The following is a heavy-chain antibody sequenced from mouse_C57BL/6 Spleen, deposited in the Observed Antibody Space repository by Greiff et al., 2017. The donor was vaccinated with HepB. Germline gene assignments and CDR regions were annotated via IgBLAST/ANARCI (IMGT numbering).Heavy chain of an antibody. J-gene: IGHJ2*01. CDR1: GYSITSGYY. CDR3: ARERITTVRNFDY. V-gene: IGHV3-6*01. CDR2: ISYDGSN. Sequence: EVKLQESGPGLVKPSQSLSLTCSVTGYSITSGYYWNWIRQFPGNKLEWMGYISYDGSNNYNPSLKNRISITRDTSKNQFFLKLNSVTTEDTATYYCARERITTVRNFDYWGQGTTLTVSS. D-gene: IGHD1-1*01.